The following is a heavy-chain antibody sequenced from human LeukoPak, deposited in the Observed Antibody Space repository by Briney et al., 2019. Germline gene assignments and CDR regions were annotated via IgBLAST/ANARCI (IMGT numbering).Heavy chain of an antibody. CDR3: ARSDYGGYYDMFDF. CDR2: ISYDGNHQ. D-gene: IGHD4-23*01. CDR1: GFIISHYA. V-gene: IGHV3-30*04. Sequence: HTGTSLRLSCAASGFIISHYAIHWVRQAPGKGLEWVAVISYDGNHQYYTDSVKGRFTISRDNSNHTVHLQIDSLRGEDTAFYYCARSDYGGYYDMFDFWGQGTLVIVSS. J-gene: IGHJ4*02.